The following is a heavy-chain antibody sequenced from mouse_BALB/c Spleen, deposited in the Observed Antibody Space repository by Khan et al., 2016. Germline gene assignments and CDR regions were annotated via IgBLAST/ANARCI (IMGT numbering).Heavy chain of an antibody. CDR3: GRGDY. Sequence: EVELVESGGGLVQPGGSRKLSCAASGFTFSSFGMHWVRQAPEKGLEWVAFISSGSSAIYYAATVKGRFTISRDNPKNTLFLQMTSLRSEDTAMDYCGRGDYWGQGTTLTVSS. V-gene: IGHV5-17*02. CDR1: GFTFSSFG. J-gene: IGHJ2*01. CDR2: ISSGSSAI.